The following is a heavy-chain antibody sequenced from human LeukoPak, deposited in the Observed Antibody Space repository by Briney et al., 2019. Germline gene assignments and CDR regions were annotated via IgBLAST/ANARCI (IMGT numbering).Heavy chain of an antibody. D-gene: IGHD5-24*01. CDR2: IYYSGST. Sequence: KPSETLSLTCTVSGGSISSSSYYWGWIRQPPGKGLEWIGSIYYSGSTYYNPSLKSRVTISVDTSKNQFSLKLSSVTAADTAVYYCARVVGKIRDLDYWGQGTLVTVSS. CDR1: GGSISSSSYY. V-gene: IGHV4-39*07. CDR3: ARVVGKIRDLDY. J-gene: IGHJ4*02.